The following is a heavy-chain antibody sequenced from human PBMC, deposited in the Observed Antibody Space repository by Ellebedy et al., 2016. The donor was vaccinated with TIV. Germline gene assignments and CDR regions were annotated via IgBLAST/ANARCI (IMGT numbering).Heavy chain of an antibody. CDR3: SKGPTSMIMRGWFDP. V-gene: IGHV3-9*01. D-gene: IGHD5-18*01. CDR1: GFTFDDYA. J-gene: IGHJ5*02. CDR2: SSWNSGTI. Sequence: PGGSLRLSCAASGFTFDDYAMHWVRQAPGKGLEWVSGSSWNSGTIDYADSVKGRFTISRDNAKNCLYLQMNSLRAEDTALYYCSKGPTSMIMRGWFDPWGQGTLVTVSS.